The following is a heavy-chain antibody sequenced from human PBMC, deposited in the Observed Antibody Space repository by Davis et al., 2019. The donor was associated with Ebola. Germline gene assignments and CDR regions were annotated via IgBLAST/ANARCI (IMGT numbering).Heavy chain of an antibody. V-gene: IGHV4-39*07. Sequence: MPSETLSLTCTVSGGSISSSSYYWSWIRQPPGKGLEWIGEINHSGSTNYNPSLKSRVTISVDTSKNQFSLKLSSVTAADTAVYYCARRRSYYDYWGQGTLVTVSS. J-gene: IGHJ4*02. CDR1: GGSISSSSYY. CDR3: ARRRSYYDY. CDR2: INHSGST.